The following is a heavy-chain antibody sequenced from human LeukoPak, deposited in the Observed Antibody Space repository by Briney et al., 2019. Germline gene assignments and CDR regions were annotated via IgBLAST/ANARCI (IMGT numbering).Heavy chain of an antibody. CDR1: GGSINNYY. CDR2: IYHRGNS. Sequence: SETLSLTCTVSGGSINNYYWSWIRQPPGLGLEWIGYIYHRGNSNYNPSLKSRVAMSADTSKNQFSLRLGSVTAADTAVYYCARVFWSTYGHGGYYYGMDVWGQGTTVTVSS. J-gene: IGHJ6*02. CDR3: ARVFWSTYGHGGYYYGMDV. D-gene: IGHD3-10*01. V-gene: IGHV4-59*01.